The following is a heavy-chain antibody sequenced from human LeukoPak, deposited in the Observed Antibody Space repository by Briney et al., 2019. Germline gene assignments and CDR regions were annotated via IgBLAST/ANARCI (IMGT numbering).Heavy chain of an antibody. CDR3: ASVSPPGVDY. D-gene: IGHD5/OR15-5a*01. CDR2: ISTYNGNT. J-gene: IGHJ4*02. Sequence: GASVKVSGRASGYTFTSYGINGVRQAPGQGLEWMGWISTYNGNTNYAPKLQGRVTMTTDTSTSTAYMELRSLRSDDTAVYYCASVSPPGVDYWGQGTLVTVFS. V-gene: IGHV1-18*01. CDR1: GYTFTSYG.